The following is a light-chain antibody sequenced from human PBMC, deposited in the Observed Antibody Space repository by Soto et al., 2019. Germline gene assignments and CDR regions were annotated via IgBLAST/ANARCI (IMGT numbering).Light chain of an antibody. Sequence: EIVLTQSPATLSLSPGERATLSCRASQSVSSYLAWYQQKPGQAPRLLIYDASNRAPGIPARFSGSGYGTDFTLTNSSLEPEDFAVYYCQQRSDWPLTFGGGTKVEIK. CDR2: DAS. CDR1: QSVSSY. CDR3: QQRSDWPLT. V-gene: IGKV3-11*01. J-gene: IGKJ4*01.